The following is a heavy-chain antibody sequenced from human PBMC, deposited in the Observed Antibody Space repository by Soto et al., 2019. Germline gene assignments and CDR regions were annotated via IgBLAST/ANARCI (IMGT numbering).Heavy chain of an antibody. D-gene: IGHD6-6*01. CDR1: GCASICTS. CDR2: ISRSRSYR. Sequence: DSLPVAGAASGCASICTSRNWVRQSSGKGLEWVSSISRSRSYRYYVDLVKVRFTISRDNAKNSLHLKMNRLRAEDTDVYYCGRAGNSSSSSFRYWGQGTLDTV. V-gene: IGHV3-21*01. J-gene: IGHJ4*02. CDR3: GRAGNSSSSSFRY.